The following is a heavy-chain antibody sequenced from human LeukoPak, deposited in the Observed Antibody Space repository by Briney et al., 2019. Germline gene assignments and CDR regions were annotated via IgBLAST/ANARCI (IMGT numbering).Heavy chain of an antibody. D-gene: IGHD5-18*01. V-gene: IGHV4-59*01. Sequence: KPSETLSLTCTVSGGSISSYYWSWIRQPPGKGLEWIGYIYYSGSTNYNPSLKSRVTISVDTSKNQFSLKLSPVTAADTAVYYCARHEDTTLVVSPFDYWGQGTLVTVSS. J-gene: IGHJ4*02. CDR1: GGSISSYY. CDR3: ARHEDTTLVVSPFDY. CDR2: IYYSGST.